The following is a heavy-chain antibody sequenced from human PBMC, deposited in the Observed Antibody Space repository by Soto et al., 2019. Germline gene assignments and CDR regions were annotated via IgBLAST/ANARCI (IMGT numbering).Heavy chain of an antibody. V-gene: IGHV1-69*12. D-gene: IGHD2-15*01. Sequence: QVQLVQSGAEVKKPGSSVKVSCKASGGAFSDYAFSWVRQAPGQGLEWLGGIMPIFRAPDYAQKFQGRVTIPADDFTSTAYMEIHSLRSEDTAVYYCASWLKGPDIGNYYYGMDVWGQGTTVTVS. CDR1: GGAFSDYA. J-gene: IGHJ6*02. CDR2: IMPIFRAP. CDR3: ASWLKGPDIGNYYYGMDV.